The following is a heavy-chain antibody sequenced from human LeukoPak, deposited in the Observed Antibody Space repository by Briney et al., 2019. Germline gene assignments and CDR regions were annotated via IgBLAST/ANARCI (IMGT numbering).Heavy chain of an antibody. J-gene: IGHJ4*02. CDR2: INHSGST. V-gene: IGHV4-34*01. Sequence: PSETLSLTCAVYGGSFSGYSWSWIRQPPGKGLEWIGEINHSGSTNYNPSLKSRVTISVDTSKNQFSLKLSSVTAADTAVYYCARAGGVIAAAGIFDYWGQGTLVTASS. D-gene: IGHD6-13*01. CDR1: GGSFSGYS. CDR3: ARAGGVIAAAGIFDY.